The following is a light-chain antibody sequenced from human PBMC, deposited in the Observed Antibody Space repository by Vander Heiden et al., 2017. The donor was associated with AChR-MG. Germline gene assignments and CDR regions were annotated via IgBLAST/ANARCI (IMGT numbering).Light chain of an antibody. J-gene: IGKJ4*01. CDR3: QQEDSTPLT. CDR1: QSVLYSSNNKNF. V-gene: IGKV4-1*01. Sequence: DIVMTQSPDSLDVSLGERATINCRSSQSVLYSSNNKNFLAWYQQKPGQPPKLLIYWASTRESGVPDRFSGSGSGTDFTLTISSLQAEDVAVYYCQQEDSTPLTFGGRTKVEIK. CDR2: WAS.